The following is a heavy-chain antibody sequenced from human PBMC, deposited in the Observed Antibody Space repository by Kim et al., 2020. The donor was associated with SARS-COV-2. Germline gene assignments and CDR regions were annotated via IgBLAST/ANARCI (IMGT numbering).Heavy chain of an antibody. CDR3: ARDRGYCSGGSCYSDDNWFDP. J-gene: IGHJ5*02. Sequence: GGSLRLSCAASGFTVSSNYMSWVRQAPGKGLEWVSVIYSGGSTYYADSVKGRFTISRDNSKNTLYLQMNSLRAEDTAVYYCARDRGYCSGGSCYSDDNWFDPWGQGTLVTVSS. D-gene: IGHD2-15*01. CDR2: IYSGGST. CDR1: GFTVSSNY. V-gene: IGHV3-53*01.